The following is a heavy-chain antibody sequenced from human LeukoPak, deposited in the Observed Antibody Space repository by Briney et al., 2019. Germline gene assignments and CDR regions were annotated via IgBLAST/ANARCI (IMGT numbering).Heavy chain of an antibody. CDR1: GGSIGSYY. D-gene: IGHD6-19*01. J-gene: IGHJ4*02. V-gene: IGHV4-59*01. Sequence: PSETLSLTCTVSGGSIGSYYWSWVRQPPGKGLELIGYIHYSGSTNYNPPLKSRVTISLDTSKNQFSLKLSSVTAADTAVYYCARPYSSGWDYWGQGILVTVSS. CDR3: ARPYSSGWDY. CDR2: IHYSGST.